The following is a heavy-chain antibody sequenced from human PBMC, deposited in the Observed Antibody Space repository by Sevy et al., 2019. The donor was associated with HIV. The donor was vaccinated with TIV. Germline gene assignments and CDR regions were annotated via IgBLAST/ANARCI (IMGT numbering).Heavy chain of an antibody. J-gene: IGHJ5*02. CDR2: IYASGRS. Sequence: SETLSLTCTVSGASISSYYWSWIRQPAGKGLEWIGRIYASGRSIYNPSLKSRVTMSVDTSKNQFSLKLGSVTAADTAVYYCARDLALRESWFDPWGQGTLVTVSS. CDR3: ARDLALRESWFDP. CDR1: GASISSYY. V-gene: IGHV4-4*07.